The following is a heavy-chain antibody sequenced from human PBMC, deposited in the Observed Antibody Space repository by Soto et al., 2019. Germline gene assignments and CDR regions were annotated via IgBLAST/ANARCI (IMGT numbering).Heavy chain of an antibody. Sequence: QVQLVQSGAEVRTPGASVRVSCKAAGYTFSITYLHWLRQAPGQGLEWLGLVYPSGGGTNYKESFEGRLNITRDTSTSTAYMDLSRLTSEATAIYYCARGYCSGGNCKNGLDVWGQGTTVTVSS. CDR1: GYTFSITY. J-gene: IGHJ6*02. V-gene: IGHV1-46*01. D-gene: IGHD2-15*01. CDR3: ARGYCSGGNCKNGLDV. CDR2: VYPSGGGT.